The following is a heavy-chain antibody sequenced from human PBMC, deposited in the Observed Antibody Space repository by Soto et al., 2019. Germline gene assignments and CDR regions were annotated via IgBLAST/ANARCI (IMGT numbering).Heavy chain of an antibody. V-gene: IGHV3-7*01. CDR3: ARSIAARLNRFGP. Sequence: EVQLVESGGGLVQPGGSLRLSCAASGFTFSSYWMSWVRQAPGKGLEWVANIKQDGSEKYYVDSVKGRFTISRDNAKNSLYLQMNSLRAEDTAVYYCARSIAARLNRFGPWGQGTLVTVSS. CDR1: GFTFSSYW. CDR2: IKQDGSEK. J-gene: IGHJ5*02. D-gene: IGHD6-6*01.